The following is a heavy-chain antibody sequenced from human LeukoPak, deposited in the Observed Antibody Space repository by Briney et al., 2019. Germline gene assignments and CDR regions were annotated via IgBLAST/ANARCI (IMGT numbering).Heavy chain of an antibody. CDR2: ISGSGGNT. CDR3: AQTAGP. Sequence: GESLRLSCAAAGLLFSNYGMSWVRQAPGKGLEWVSGISGSGGNTYYADSVKGRFTISRDNSKDTLFLQMSSLRAEDTAIYYCAQTAGPCGQGTLVTVSS. V-gene: IGHV3-23*01. CDR1: GLLFSNYG. J-gene: IGHJ5*02. D-gene: IGHD2-21*02.